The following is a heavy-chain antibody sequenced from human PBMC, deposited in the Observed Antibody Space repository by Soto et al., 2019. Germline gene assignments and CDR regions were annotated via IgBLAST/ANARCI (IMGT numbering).Heavy chain of an antibody. Sequence: EVQLLESGGGLVQPGGSLRLSCAASGFTFSSYAMSWVRQAPGKGLEWVSAISGSGGRTYYADSVKGRFTISRDNSKNTLYLQMNSLRAEDTAVYYCAKDKVYGGSGSYVYWVQGTLVTVSS. CDR2: ISGSGGRT. D-gene: IGHD3-10*01. J-gene: IGHJ4*02. V-gene: IGHV3-23*01. CDR3: AKDKVYGGSGSYVY. CDR1: GFTFSSYA.